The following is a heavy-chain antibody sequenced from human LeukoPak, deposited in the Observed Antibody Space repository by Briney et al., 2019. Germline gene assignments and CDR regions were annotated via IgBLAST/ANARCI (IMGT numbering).Heavy chain of an antibody. Sequence: GGSLRLSCAASGFSFSDYGMHWVRQAPGKGLEWVAFIRYDESNKLYADSVRGRFTISRDNSKNTLFLQMNSLRAEDTAVYYCAKDPNGDYIGAFDIWGQGTMVTVSS. V-gene: IGHV3-30*02. J-gene: IGHJ3*02. CDR3: AKDPNGDYIGAFDI. CDR2: IRYDESNK. D-gene: IGHD4-17*01. CDR1: GFSFSDYG.